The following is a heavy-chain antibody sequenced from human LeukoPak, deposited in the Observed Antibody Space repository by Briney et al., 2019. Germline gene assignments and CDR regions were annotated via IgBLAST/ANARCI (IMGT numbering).Heavy chain of an antibody. CDR3: ARDRVARYYDSSGGGSH. J-gene: IGHJ4*02. Sequence: ASVKVSCKASGCTFTSYGISWVRQAPGQGLEWMGWISSYNGNTKYSQKLQGRGTMTTATSTSPAYMELRTLRPDDTAVYSCARDRVARYYDSSGGGSHWGQGTLVTVSS. D-gene: IGHD3-22*01. CDR1: GCTFTSYG. V-gene: IGHV1-18*01. CDR2: ISSYNGNT.